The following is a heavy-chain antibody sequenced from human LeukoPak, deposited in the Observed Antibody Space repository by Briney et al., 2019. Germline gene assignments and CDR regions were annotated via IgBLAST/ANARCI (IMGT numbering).Heavy chain of an antibody. V-gene: IGHV4-59*01. Sequence: PSETLSLTCTVYGGSISSYYWSWIRQPPGKGLEWIGYIYYSGSTNYNPSLRSRVTISVDTSKNQFSLKLSSVTAADTAVYYCARAQGDYTSYYYYYYYMDVWGKGTTVTVSS. CDR3: ARAQGDYTSYYYYYYYMDV. CDR1: GGSISSYY. CDR2: IYYSGST. J-gene: IGHJ6*03. D-gene: IGHD3-3*01.